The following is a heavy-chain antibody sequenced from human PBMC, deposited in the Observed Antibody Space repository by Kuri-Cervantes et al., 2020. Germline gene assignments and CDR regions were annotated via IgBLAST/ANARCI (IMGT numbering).Heavy chain of an antibody. CDR2: IYYSGST. J-gene: IGHJ4*02. CDR3: ARDGPYCRCGSCYSFIDY. CDR1: GGSISSSSYY. V-gene: IGHV4-39*07. D-gene: IGHD2-15*01. Sequence: ESLKISCTVSGGSISSSSYYWGWIRQPPGKGLGWIGSIYYSGSTYYNPSPKSRVTISVDTSKNQFSLKLSSVTAADTAVYYCARDGPYCRCGSCYSFIDYWGQGTLVTVSS.